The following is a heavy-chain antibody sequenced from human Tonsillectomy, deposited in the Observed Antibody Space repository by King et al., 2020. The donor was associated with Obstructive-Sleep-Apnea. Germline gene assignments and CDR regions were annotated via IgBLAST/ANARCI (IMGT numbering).Heavy chain of an antibody. J-gene: IGHJ4*02. CDR1: GFTFSRFA. V-gene: IGHV3-64D*06. CDR3: VKDPSSYSSSWTGVFDY. Sequence: VQLVESGGGLVQPGGSLRLSCSGSGFTFSRFAMHWVRRAPGKRLEYVSSISSNGGSTYYIDSVEGRFTISRDNSKNTLFLQMNSLRADDTAVYYCVKDPSSYSSSWTGVFDYWGQGTLVTVSS. CDR2: ISSNGGST. D-gene: IGHD2-2*01.